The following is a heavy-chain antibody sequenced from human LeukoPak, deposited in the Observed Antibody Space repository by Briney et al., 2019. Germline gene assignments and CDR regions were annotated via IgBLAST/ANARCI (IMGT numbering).Heavy chain of an antibody. Sequence: HPGGSLRLSCAASGFTFSSYWMSWVRQAPGKGLEWVANIKQDGSEKYYVDSVKGRFTISRDNAKNTLYLQMNSLRAEDTAVYYCVPEEKYSSGWYYFDYWGQGTLVTVSS. J-gene: IGHJ4*02. CDR2: IKQDGSEK. CDR3: VPEEKYSSGWYYFDY. CDR1: GFTFSSYW. D-gene: IGHD6-19*01. V-gene: IGHV3-7*01.